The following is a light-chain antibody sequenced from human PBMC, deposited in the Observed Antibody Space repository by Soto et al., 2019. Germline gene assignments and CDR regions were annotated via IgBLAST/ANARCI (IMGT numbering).Light chain of an antibody. V-gene: IGLV1-47*01. Sequence: QSVLTQPPSASGTPGQRVSISCSGSRSNIGRNYVYWYQQLPGTAPKLLIQRNNERPSGVPDRFSGSKSGTSVSLAISGLRSEDEATYYCAAWDDTLNGQVFGGGTKVTVL. CDR2: RNN. J-gene: IGLJ3*02. CDR3: AAWDDTLNGQV. CDR1: RSNIGRNY.